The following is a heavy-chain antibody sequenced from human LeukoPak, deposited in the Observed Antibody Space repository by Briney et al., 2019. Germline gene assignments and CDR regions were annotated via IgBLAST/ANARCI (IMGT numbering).Heavy chain of an antibody. D-gene: IGHD2-15*01. J-gene: IGHJ6*04. CDR1: GFIFSNYG. CDR2: TSYDGSNK. V-gene: IGHV3-30*18. CDR3: AKAKMVAADGYQYYYGMDV. Sequence: GGSLRLSCAASGFIFSNYGMHWARQPPGKGLEGVAVTSYDGSNKHYADSVKGRFIISRDTAKNTLYLQMSSLRVEDTAVYYCAKAKMVAADGYQYYYGMDVWGKGTTVTVSS.